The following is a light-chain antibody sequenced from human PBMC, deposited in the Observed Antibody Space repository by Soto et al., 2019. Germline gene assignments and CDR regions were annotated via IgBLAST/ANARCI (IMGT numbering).Light chain of an antibody. CDR3: QQYSSYWT. CDR1: QGISSY. V-gene: IGKV1-13*02. J-gene: IGKJ1*01. CDR2: DAS. Sequence: AIQLTQSPSSLSASVGDRVTITCRASQGISSYLAWYQQKPGKAPKLLIYDASSLESGVPSRFSGSGSGTEFTLTISSLQPDDFATYYCQQYSSYWTFGQGTKVDIK.